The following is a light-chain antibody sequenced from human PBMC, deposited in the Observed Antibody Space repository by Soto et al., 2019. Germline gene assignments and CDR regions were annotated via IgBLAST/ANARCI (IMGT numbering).Light chain of an antibody. CDR1: KIERSN. J-gene: IGLJ2*01. V-gene: IGLV3-21*02. Sequence: SYELTQTPSVSVAPGQTARLPWGGDKIERSNVHWYQQKPGQAPVLVVYDDSDRPSGIPERFSGSNSGNTATLTISRVEAGDEADYYCQVWHSRSDHVVFGGGTKLTVL. CDR3: QVWHSRSDHVV. CDR2: DDS.